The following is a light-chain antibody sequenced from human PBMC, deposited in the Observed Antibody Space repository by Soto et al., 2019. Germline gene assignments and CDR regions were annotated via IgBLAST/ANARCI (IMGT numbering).Light chain of an antibody. V-gene: IGLV2-14*01. CDR3: LSYTGSDTLGV. Sequence: QSVLTQLASVSGSPGQSITISCTGTGSDVGAYSYVSWYQHHPGKAPKLIIYEVFNRPSGVSDRFSGSKSGNTASLTISGLQAEDEADYYCLSYTGSDTLGVFGTGTKVTVL. J-gene: IGLJ1*01. CDR2: EVF. CDR1: GSDVGAYSY.